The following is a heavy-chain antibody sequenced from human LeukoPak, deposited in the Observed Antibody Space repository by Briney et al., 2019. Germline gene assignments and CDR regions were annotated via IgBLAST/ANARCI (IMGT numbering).Heavy chain of an antibody. CDR1: GYTFTGYY. J-gene: IGHJ4*02. V-gene: IGHV1-2*02. CDR2: INPNSGGT. D-gene: IGHD1-26*01. Sequence: ASVTVSCKASGYTFTGYYMHWVRQAHGQGLEWMGWINPNSGGTNYAQKFQGRVTMTRDTSISTAYMELSRLRSDDTAVYYCARDRRIVGATSLNYWGQGTLVTVSS. CDR3: ARDRRIVGATSLNY.